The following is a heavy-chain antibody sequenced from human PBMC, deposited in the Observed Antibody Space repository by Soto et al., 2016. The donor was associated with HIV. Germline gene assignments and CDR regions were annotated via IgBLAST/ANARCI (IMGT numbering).Heavy chain of an antibody. CDR2: IYTRGYT. D-gene: IGHD3-16*01. V-gene: IGHV4-61*02. CDR1: GRSITSGNYY. Sequence: QVQLQESGPGLVKPSQTLSLTCTVSGRSITSGNYYWTWIRQPAGKGLEWIGRIYTRGYTNYNSSLKSRVTISLDTSMNHFSLRLSSVTATDTAVYFCAREWGGXFYYDSWGQGTLVSVSS. J-gene: IGHJ4*02. CDR3: AREWGGXFYYDS.